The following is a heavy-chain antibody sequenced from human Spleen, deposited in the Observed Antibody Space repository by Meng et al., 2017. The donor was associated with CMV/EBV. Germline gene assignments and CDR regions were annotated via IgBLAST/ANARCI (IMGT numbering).Heavy chain of an antibody. V-gene: IGHV3-30-3*01. CDR1: GFTFSSFA. CDR2: ISNDGTNK. Sequence: GESLKISCAASGFTFSSFAMHWVRQAPGKGLEWVALISNDGTNKIYADSVKGRFTISRDNSKNTLYLQMNSLRAEDTAVYYCAKDQGPLRSSYYFDYWGQGTLVTVSS. D-gene: IGHD5-24*01. CDR3: AKDQGPLRSSYYFDY. J-gene: IGHJ4*02.